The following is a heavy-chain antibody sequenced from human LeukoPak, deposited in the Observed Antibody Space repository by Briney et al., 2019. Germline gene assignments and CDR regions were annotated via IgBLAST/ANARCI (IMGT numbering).Heavy chain of an antibody. J-gene: IGHJ5*02. Sequence: KPSETLSLTCAVYGGSFSGYYWSWIRQPPGKGLDWIGEINHSGSTNYNPSLKSRVTISVDTSKNQFSLKLSSVTAADTAVYYCAREEGYSYGYGNWFDPWGQGTLVTVSS. CDR2: INHSGST. V-gene: IGHV4-34*01. CDR1: GGSFSGYY. CDR3: AREEGYSYGYGNWFDP. D-gene: IGHD5-18*01.